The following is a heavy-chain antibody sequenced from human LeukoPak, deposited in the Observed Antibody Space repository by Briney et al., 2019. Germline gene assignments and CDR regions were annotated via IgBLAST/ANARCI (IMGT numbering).Heavy chain of an antibody. Sequence: GGSLRLSCAASGFTFSSYWMHWLRQAPGKGLVWVSRIKSDGSSTTYADSAKGRFTISRDNAKNTLYLQTNSLRAEDTAVYYCASSSILTGYSAFDIWGQGTMVTVSS. CDR1: GFTFSSYW. CDR2: IKSDGSST. V-gene: IGHV3-74*01. D-gene: IGHD3-9*01. J-gene: IGHJ3*02. CDR3: ASSSILTGYSAFDI.